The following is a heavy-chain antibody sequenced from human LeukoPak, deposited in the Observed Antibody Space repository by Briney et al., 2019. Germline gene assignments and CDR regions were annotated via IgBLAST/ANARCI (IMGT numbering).Heavy chain of an antibody. CDR2: IYHRGST. V-gene: IGHV4-38-2*02. D-gene: IGHD3-16*02. Sequence: PSETLSLTCTVSGYSISSGYYWGWIRQPPGKGLEWIGSIYHRGSTYYNPSLKSRVTISVDTSKNQFSLKLNSVTAADTAVYYCARDRITYYHYVWGSYRYIDYWGQGTLVTVSS. J-gene: IGHJ4*02. CDR3: ARDRITYYHYVWGSYRYIDY. CDR1: GYSISSGYY.